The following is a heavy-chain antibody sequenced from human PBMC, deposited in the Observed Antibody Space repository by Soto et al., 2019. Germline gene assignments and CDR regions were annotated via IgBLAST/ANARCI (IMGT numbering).Heavy chain of an antibody. J-gene: IGHJ4*02. CDR2: ISGSGVST. D-gene: IGHD2-21*02. CDR1: GFTFSSYA. CDR3: SKGNRADYYSDSAY. Sequence: EVQLLESGGGLVQPGGSLRLSCAASGFTFSSYAMTWVRQAPGKGLEWVSGISGSGVSTYYADSVKGRFTISRDNSKNTRYLQMNSLRAEDTALYDSSKGNRADYYSDSAYWGQGTLVTVSS. V-gene: IGHV3-23*01.